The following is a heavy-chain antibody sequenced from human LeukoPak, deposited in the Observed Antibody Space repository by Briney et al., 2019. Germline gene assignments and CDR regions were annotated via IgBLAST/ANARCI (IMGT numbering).Heavy chain of an antibody. CDR1: GFTFSSYA. CDR2: ISYDGSNK. CDR3: ARDDLDERYCSSTSCYAVGY. V-gene: IGHV3-30-3*01. J-gene: IGHJ4*02. D-gene: IGHD2-2*01. Sequence: PGGSLRLSCAASGFTFSSYAMHWVRQAPGKGLEWVAVISYDGSNKYYADSVKGRFTISRDNSKNTLYLQMNSLRAEDTAVYYCARDDLDERYCSSTSCYAVGYWGQGTLVTVSS.